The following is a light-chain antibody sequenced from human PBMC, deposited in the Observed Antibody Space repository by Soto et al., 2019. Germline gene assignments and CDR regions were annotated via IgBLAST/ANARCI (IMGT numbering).Light chain of an antibody. V-gene: IGKV1-5*01. CDR1: QSITNR. J-gene: IGKJ1*01. Sequence: DIQMTQSPSTLSASVGDRVTITCRASQSITNRLAWYQQKPGKAPRVVIYDASSLESGVPSRFSGSGFGTEFILPINSLQPDDFATYCCQHYGGMWAFGQGTKVEVK. CDR3: QHYGGMWA. CDR2: DAS.